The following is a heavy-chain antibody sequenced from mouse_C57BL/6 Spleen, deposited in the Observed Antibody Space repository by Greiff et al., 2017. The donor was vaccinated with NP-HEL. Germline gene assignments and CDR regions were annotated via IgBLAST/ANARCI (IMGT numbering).Heavy chain of an antibody. V-gene: IGHV14-1*01. CDR2: IDPEDGDT. Sequence: VQLKESGAELVRPGASVKLSCTASGFNIKDYYMHWVKQRPEQGLEWIGRIDPEDGDTEYAPKFQGKATMTADTSSNTAYLQLSSLTSEDTAVYYCTTALPQYYYAMDYWGQGTSVTVSS. CDR3: TTALPQYYYAMDY. CDR1: GFNIKDYY. J-gene: IGHJ4*01. D-gene: IGHD1-2*01.